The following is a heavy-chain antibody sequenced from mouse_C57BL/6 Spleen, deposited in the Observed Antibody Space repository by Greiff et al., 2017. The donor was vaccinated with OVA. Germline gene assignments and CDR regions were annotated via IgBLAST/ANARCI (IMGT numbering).Heavy chain of an antibody. V-gene: IGHV1-53*01. D-gene: IGHD4-1*01. J-gene: IGHJ1*03. CDR2: INPSNGGT. CDR1: GYTFTSYW. Sequence: VQLQQSGTELVKPGASVKLSCKASGYTFTSYWLHWVKQRPGQGLEWIGNINPSNGGTNYNEKFKSKATLTVDKSSSTAYMQLSDRTSEDSAVYDCAPEGDSGTGYFDVWGTGTTVTVSS. CDR3: APEGDSGTGYFDV.